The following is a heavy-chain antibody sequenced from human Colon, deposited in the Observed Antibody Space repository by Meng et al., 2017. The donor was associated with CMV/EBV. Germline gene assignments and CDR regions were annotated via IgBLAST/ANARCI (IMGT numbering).Heavy chain of an antibody. CDR3: AKVCLGASTEIYYFDY. Sequence: SETLSLTCYVSGGAISSGGYDWSGIRQPTGKGLEWIGFIDYSGRTMYNPSLKGRVTRSVDTSENQFSLKLTSVTAADAAVYFCAKVCLGASTEIYYFDYWGQGALVTVSS. V-gene: IGHV4-61*08. CDR1: GGAISSGGYD. D-gene: IGHD1-26*01. CDR2: IDYSGRT. J-gene: IGHJ4*02.